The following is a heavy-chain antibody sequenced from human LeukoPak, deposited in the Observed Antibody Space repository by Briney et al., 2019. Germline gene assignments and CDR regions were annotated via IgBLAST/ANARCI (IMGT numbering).Heavy chain of an antibody. J-gene: IGHJ5*02. D-gene: IGHD6-19*01. V-gene: IGHV1-3*01. Sequence: ASVRVSCKASGGTLSSYAISWVRQAPGQRLEWMGWINAGNGNTKYSQKFQGRVTITRDTSASTAYMELSSLRSEDTAVYYCARGSRGQWLVNWFDPWGQGTLVTVSS. CDR1: GGTLSSYA. CDR3: ARGSRGQWLVNWFDP. CDR2: INAGNGNT.